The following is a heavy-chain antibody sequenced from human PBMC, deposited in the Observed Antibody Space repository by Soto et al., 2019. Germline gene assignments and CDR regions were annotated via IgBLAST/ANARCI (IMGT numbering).Heavy chain of an antibody. D-gene: IGHD6-13*01. J-gene: IGHJ1*01. V-gene: IGHV1-2*02. Sequence: QVQLVQSGAEVKKPGASVKVSCKASGYTFTGYYMHWVRQAPGQGLEWMGWINPNSGGTNYAQKFQGRVTMTRDTSISTAYMELSRLRSDDTAVYYCARDFTLTFIAAAGPSKPYQHRGQGTLVTVSS. CDR3: ARDFTLTFIAAAGPSKPYQH. CDR2: INPNSGGT. CDR1: GYTFTGYY.